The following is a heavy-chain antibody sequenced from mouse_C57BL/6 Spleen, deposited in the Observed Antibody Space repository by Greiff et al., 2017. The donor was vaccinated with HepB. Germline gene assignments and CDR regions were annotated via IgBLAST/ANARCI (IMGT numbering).Heavy chain of an antibody. CDR2: ISYSGST. V-gene: IGHV3-1*01. D-gene: IGHD1-1*01. Sequence: EVNLVESGPGMVKHSQSLSLTCTVTGYSITSGYDWHWIRHFPGNKLEWMGYISYSGSTNYNPSLKSRISITHDTSKNHFFLKLNSVTTEDTATYYCARGVYGSSYSFAYWGQGTLVTVSA. CDR1: GYSITSGYD. J-gene: IGHJ3*01. CDR3: ARGVYGSSYSFAY.